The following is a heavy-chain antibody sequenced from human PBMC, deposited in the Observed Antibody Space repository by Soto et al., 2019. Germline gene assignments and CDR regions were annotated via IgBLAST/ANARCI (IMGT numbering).Heavy chain of an antibody. CDR3: ASPRLAGTTAYDAFDI. CDR2: ISSSSSYI. CDR1: GFTFSSYS. V-gene: IGHV3-21*01. D-gene: IGHD6-19*01. Sequence: PGGSLRLSCAASGFTFSSYSMNWVRQAPGKGLEWVSSISSSSSYIYYADSVKGRFTISRDNAKNSLYLQMNSLRAEDTSLFYCASPRLAGTTAYDAFDIRGQGTMVTVS. J-gene: IGHJ3*02.